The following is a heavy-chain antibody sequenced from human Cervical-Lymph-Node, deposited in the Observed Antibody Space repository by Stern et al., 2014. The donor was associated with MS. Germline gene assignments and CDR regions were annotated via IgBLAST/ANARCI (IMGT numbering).Heavy chain of an antibody. CDR1: GGTLISYP. CDR2: IMPILGTS. CDR3: ARHLGSHESGWFDP. J-gene: IGHJ5*02. Sequence: QEQLGQSGAEVKKPGSSVKVSCQASGGTLISYPISWVRQAPGQGLEWLGRIMPILGTSNYAHKFQGRVTITADESTTTIYMELRSLKSEDTAVYYCARHLGSHESGWFDPWGQGTLVTVSS. V-gene: IGHV1-69*01. D-gene: IGHD1-26*01.